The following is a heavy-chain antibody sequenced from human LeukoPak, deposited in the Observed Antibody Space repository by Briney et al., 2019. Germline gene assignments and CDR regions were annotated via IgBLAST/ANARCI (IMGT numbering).Heavy chain of an antibody. CDR2: MSGSGGST. J-gene: IGHJ5*02. V-gene: IGHV3-23*01. CDR1: EFTFSSYA. Sequence: GGSLRLSCAASEFTFSSYAMNWVRQAPGKGLEWVSAMSGSGGSTYYADSVKGRFTISRDNSKNTLYLQMNSLRAEDTAVYYCARSQNPYNWFDPWGQGTLVTVSS. CDR3: ARSQNPYNWFDP.